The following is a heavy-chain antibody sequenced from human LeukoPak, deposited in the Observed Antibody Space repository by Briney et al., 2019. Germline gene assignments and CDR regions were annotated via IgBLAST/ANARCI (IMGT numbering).Heavy chain of an antibody. J-gene: IGHJ5*02. V-gene: IGHV4-4*07. CDR3: AREVWLQLWLGWFDP. Sequence: SETLSLTCTVSGGSISSYYWSWIRQPAGKGLEWIGRIYTSGSTNYNTSLKTRVSMSVDTSKNQFSLKLSSVTAADTAVYYCAREVWLQLWLGWFDPWGQGTLVTVSS. CDR1: GGSISSYY. CDR2: IYTSGST. D-gene: IGHD5-18*01.